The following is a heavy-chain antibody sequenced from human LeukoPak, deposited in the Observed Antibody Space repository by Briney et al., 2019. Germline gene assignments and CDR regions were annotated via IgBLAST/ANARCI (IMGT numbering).Heavy chain of an antibody. CDR1: GYIFTGHF. V-gene: IGHV1-2*02. D-gene: IGHD3-9*01. CDR2: INPNSGDT. J-gene: IGHJ4*02. CDR3: AKGGHTTGYDYFDY. Sequence: ASVKVSCKASGYIFTGHFMHWVRQAPGQGPEWMGCINPNSGDTKYSQKFQGRVTVTIDTSISTGYMELSSLRSDDTAVFYCAKGGHTTGYDYFDYWGPGTLVTVSS.